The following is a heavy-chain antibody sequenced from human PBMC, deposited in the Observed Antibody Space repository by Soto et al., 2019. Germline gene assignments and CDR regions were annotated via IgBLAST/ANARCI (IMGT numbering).Heavy chain of an antibody. CDR1: VFSLSCKKY. CDR2: LYDLDDT. Sequence: GGSLRLSCAAFVFSLSCKKYVAWVRQAPGKGLEWVSALYDLDDTYYADSVKGRFTTSSDSSRTTVYLQMNSLRPDDTAVYSCATWHLEEHAYDIWGQGTMVTVSS. CDR3: ATWHLEEHAYDI. D-gene: IGHD1-1*01. V-gene: IGHV3-53*01. J-gene: IGHJ3*02.